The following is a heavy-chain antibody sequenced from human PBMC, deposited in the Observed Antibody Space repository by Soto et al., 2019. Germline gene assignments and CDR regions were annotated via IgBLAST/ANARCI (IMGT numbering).Heavy chain of an antibody. CDR3: AKDRYGDYGGIDY. D-gene: IGHD4-17*01. J-gene: IGHJ4*02. CDR1: GFTFSTYA. CDR2: ITGSGGST. Sequence: EVQLLESGGGVVQPGGSLRLSCAASGFTFSTYAMIWVRQAPGKGLEWVSVITGSGGSTYYADSVKGRFTISRDTSKNTLFLQMNSLRAEDTAVYYCAKDRYGDYGGIDYWGQGTMVTVSS. V-gene: IGHV3-23*01.